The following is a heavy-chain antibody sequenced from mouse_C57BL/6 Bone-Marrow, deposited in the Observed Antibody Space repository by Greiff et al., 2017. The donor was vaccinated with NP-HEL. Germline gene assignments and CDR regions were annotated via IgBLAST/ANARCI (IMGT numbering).Heavy chain of an antibody. CDR3: ARDGYYGSYYFDY. CDR1: GFTFSSYA. Sequence: EVKLVESGGGLVKPGGSLKLSCAASGFTFSSYAMSWVRQTPEKRLEWVETISDGGSYTYYPDNVKGRFTISRDNAKNNLYLQMSHLKSEDTAMYYCARDGYYGSYYFDYWGQGTTLTVSS. V-gene: IGHV5-4*01. D-gene: IGHD2-2*01. J-gene: IGHJ2*01. CDR2: ISDGGSYT.